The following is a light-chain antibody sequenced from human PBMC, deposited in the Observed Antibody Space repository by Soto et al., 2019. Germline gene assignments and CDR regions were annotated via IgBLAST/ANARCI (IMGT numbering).Light chain of an antibody. J-gene: IGLJ2*01. CDR1: SSDVGAYNY. V-gene: IGLV2-14*01. CDR2: DVS. Sequence: QSALTQPASMSGSPGQSITISCTGTSSDVGAYNYVSWYQQYPGKAPKLIISDVSYRPSGISDRFSGSKSGNTASLTISGLQAEDEADYYCSSYTSTTTVIFGGGTKVTVL. CDR3: SSYTSTTTVI.